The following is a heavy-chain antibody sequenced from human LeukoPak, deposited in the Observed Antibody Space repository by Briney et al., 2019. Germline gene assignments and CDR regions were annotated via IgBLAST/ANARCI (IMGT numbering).Heavy chain of an antibody. D-gene: IGHD1-14*01. Sequence: SDTLSLTCTVSLDSTTSNFWSWVRQPTGKGLECIGENHRSGNPNYNPPLQSRVTISIDRSRNQIALELSSVTAADTTVYYCAREILGGFNPGAYWGQGTLVTVSP. CDR3: AREILGGFNPGAY. CDR1: LDSTTSNF. V-gene: IGHV4/OR15-8*02. J-gene: IGHJ4*02. CDR2: NHRSGNP.